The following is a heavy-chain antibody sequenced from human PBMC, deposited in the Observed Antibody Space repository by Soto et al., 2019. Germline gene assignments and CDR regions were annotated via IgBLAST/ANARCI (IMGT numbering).Heavy chain of an antibody. CDR3: AKLGLNTRYYFDY. Sequence: PGGSLTLSCAASGFTFSSYAMSWVRQAPGKWLEWVSAISGSGGSTYYADSVKGRFTISGDNSKNTLYLQMNSLRAEDTAVYYCAKLGLNTRYYFDYWGQGXLVTVYS. D-gene: IGHD3-16*01. CDR2: ISGSGGST. CDR1: GFTFSSYA. V-gene: IGHV3-23*01. J-gene: IGHJ4*02.